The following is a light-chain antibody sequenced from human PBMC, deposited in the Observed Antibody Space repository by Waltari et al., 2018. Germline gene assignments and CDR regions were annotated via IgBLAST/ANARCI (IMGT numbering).Light chain of an antibody. CDR3: SSYTSSSTLV. CDR1: SSDVGGYNY. V-gene: IGLV2-14*03. CDR2: DVS. Sequence: QSALTQPASVSGSPGQPITISCTGTSSDVGGYNYVSWYQQHPGKAPKLMIYDVSNRPSGVSNRFSGSKFGNTASLTISGLQAEDEADYYCSSYTSSSTLVFGGGTKLTVL. J-gene: IGLJ2*01.